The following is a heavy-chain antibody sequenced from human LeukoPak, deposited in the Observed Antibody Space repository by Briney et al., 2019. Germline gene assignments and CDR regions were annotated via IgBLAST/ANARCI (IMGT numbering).Heavy chain of an antibody. CDR2: IYYSGST. V-gene: IGHV4-39*01. CDR3: ASEVRASSGYFDY. D-gene: IGHD6-6*01. CDR1: GGSISSSSYY. J-gene: IGHJ4*02. Sequence: SETLSLTCTVSGGSISSSSYYWGWIRPPPGKWLEWIRSIYYSGSTYYNPSLKSRVTISVDTSKNQFSLKLSSVTAADAAVYYCASEVRASSGYFDYWGQGTLVTVSS.